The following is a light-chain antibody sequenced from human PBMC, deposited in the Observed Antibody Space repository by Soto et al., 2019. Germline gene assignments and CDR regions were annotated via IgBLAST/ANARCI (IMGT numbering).Light chain of an antibody. CDR3: QHYNSYSEA. Sequence: DIQMTQSPSTLSASVGDKVTITXPASQTISSWLAWYQQKPGKAPKLLIYKASTLKSGVPSRFSGSGSGTEFTLTISSLQPDDFATYYCQHYNSYSEAFGQGTKVDIK. CDR1: QTISSW. J-gene: IGKJ1*01. CDR2: KAS. V-gene: IGKV1-5*03.